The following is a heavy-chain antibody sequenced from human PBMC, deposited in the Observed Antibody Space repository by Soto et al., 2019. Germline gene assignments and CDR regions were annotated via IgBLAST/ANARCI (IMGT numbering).Heavy chain of an antibody. CDR2: IASDGKDK. Sequence: GGSLRLSCAASGFTFSNYAIHWVRQAPGKGLEWVTVIASDGKDKRYADSVKGRFTISRDNSKNTVYLQMNSLRGEDTAVYYCAKDGAIAAADYFFDYWGQGSLVTVSS. D-gene: IGHD6-13*01. V-gene: IGHV3-30*18. CDR3: AKDGAIAAADYFFDY. J-gene: IGHJ4*02. CDR1: GFTFSNYA.